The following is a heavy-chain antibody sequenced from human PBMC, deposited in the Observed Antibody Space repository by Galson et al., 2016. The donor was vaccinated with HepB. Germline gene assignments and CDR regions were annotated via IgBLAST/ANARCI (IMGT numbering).Heavy chain of an antibody. Sequence: SVKVSCKASGYTFTTYGISWVRQAPGQGLDWIGWISAYTGNTNYAQHFQDRVMMTIDTSTATAFMELRSLTSDDTAVYYCARTGDLLLDFWGQGTLVAASS. J-gene: IGHJ4*02. CDR2: ISAYTGNT. CDR1: GYTFTTYG. D-gene: IGHD7-27*01. V-gene: IGHV1-18*04. CDR3: ARTGDLLLDF.